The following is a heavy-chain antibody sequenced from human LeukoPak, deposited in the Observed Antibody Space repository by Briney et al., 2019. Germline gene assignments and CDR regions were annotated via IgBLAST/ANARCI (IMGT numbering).Heavy chain of an antibody. CDR2: ISSSSSYI. CDR1: GFTFSSYS. J-gene: IGHJ4*02. CDR3: AREGLYNYGYVYDY. V-gene: IGHV3-21*01. Sequence: GGSLRLSCAASGFTFSSYSMHWVRQSPGKGLEWVSSISSSSSYIYYTDSLKGRFTISRDNAKKSLYLQMNSLRAEDTAVYFCAREGLYNYGYVYDYWGQGTLVTVSS. D-gene: IGHD5-18*01.